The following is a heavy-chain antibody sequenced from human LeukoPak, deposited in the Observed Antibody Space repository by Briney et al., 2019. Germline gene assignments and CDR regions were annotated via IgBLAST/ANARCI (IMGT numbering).Heavy chain of an antibody. CDR2: ISSSGSTI. D-gene: IGHD1-26*01. J-gene: IGHJ3*01. Sequence: GGSLRLSCAASGFTFSDYYMSWIRQAPGKGLEWVSYISSSGSTIYYADSVKGRFTISRDNSKNTLYLQMNSLRAEDTAVYYCAKDRGSIVGATLSWGQGTMVTVSS. V-gene: IGHV3-11*01. CDR1: GFTFSDYY. CDR3: AKDRGSIVGATLS.